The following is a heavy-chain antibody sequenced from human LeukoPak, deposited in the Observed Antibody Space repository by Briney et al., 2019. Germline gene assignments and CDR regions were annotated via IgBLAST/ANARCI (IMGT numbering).Heavy chain of an antibody. V-gene: IGHV3-30-3*01. CDR2: ISYDGSNK. J-gene: IGHJ3*02. CDR3: ARGRFGELYDAFDI. Sequence: GKPLRLSCSAPGFTFSSYAMHRVHQAPAKGQERVAVISYDGSNKYYAHSVKDRFTISRDNSKNTLYLQMNSLRAEDTAVYYCARGRFGELYDAFDIWGQGTMVTVSS. CDR1: GFTFSSYA. D-gene: IGHD3-10*01.